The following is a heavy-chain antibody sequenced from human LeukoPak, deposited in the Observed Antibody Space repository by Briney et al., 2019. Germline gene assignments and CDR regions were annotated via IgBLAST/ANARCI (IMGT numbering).Heavy chain of an antibody. CDR1: GFSFDDYA. CDR3: AKDKGDGEYVDY. V-gene: IGHV3-43*02. D-gene: IGHD5-24*01. CDR2: ISGDGGST. Sequence: GGSLRLSCAASGFSFDDYAMLWVRQGPGKGLERVSLISGDGGSTYYGDSVKGRFTISRDNSKNSPYLEMNSLKIEDTGLYYCAKDKGDGEYVDYWGQGTLVTVSS. J-gene: IGHJ4*02.